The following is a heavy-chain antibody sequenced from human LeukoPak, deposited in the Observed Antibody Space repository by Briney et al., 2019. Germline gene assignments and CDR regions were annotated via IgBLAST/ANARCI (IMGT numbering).Heavy chain of an antibody. D-gene: IGHD3-22*01. Sequence: GGSLRLSCAVSGFTFTNAWMTWVRQAPGKGLEWVGRIKSKTDGGTTDYAAPVKGRFTISRDDSKNTLYLQMNSLKTQDTDVYHCSTRITIIVGMNGAFDIWGQGTMVTVSS. CDR1: GFTFTNAW. J-gene: IGHJ3*02. V-gene: IGHV3-15*01. CDR3: STRITIIVGMNGAFDI. CDR2: IKSKTDGGTT.